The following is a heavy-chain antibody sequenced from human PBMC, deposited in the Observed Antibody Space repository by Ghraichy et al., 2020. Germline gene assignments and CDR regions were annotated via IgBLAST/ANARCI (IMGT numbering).Heavy chain of an antibody. CDR2: ISYDGSNK. D-gene: IGHD4-17*01. V-gene: IGHV3-30*18. J-gene: IGHJ4*02. CDR3: AKDLRDVLDFLPYEYRDLLFGFDY. Sequence: GGSLRLSCAASGFTFSSYGMYWVRQAPGKGLEWVAVISYDGSNKYYADSVKGRFTISRDNSKNTLYLQMNSLRAEDTAVYYCAKDLRDVLDFLPYEYRDLLFGFDYWGQGTLVTVSS. CDR1: GFTFSSYG.